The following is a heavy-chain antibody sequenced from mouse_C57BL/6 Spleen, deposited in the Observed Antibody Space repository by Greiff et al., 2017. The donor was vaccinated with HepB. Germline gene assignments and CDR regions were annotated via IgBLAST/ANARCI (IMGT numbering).Heavy chain of an antibody. CDR3: TRDIDYGSSYDAMDY. D-gene: IGHD1-1*01. V-gene: IGHV5-9-1*02. Sequence: EVKVVESGEGLLKPGGSLKLSCAASGFTFSSYAMSWVRQTPEKRLEWVAYISSGGDYIYYADTVKGRFTISRDNARNTLYLQMSSLKSEDTAMYYCTRDIDYGSSYDAMDYWGQGTSVTVSS. J-gene: IGHJ4*01. CDR2: ISSGGDYI. CDR1: GFTFSSYA.